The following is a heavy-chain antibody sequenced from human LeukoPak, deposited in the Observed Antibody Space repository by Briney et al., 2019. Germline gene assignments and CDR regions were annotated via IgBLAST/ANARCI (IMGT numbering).Heavy chain of an antibody. CDR3: ARSPYDSSGYHDY. CDR1: GFTVSSNY. Sequence: GGSLRLSCAASGFTVSSNYMSWVRQAPGKGLEWVSVIYSGGSTYYADSVKGRFTISRDNSKNTLYLQMNSLRAEDTAVYYCARSPYDSSGYHDYWGQGTLVTVSS. J-gene: IGHJ4*02. V-gene: IGHV3-53*01. CDR2: IYSGGST. D-gene: IGHD3-22*01.